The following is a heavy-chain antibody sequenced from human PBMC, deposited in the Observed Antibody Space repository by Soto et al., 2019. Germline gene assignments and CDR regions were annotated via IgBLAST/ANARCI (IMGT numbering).Heavy chain of an antibody. CDR2: IIPISGTS. CDR1: GGTFHNHA. J-gene: IGHJ5*02. CDR3: VRGKMRKMARILRDKWCDP. V-gene: IGHV1-69*01. D-gene: IGHD3-9*01. Sequence: QVQLVQSGSELKKPGSSVKVSCKASGGTFHNHAINWVRQAPGQELEWMGGIIPISGTSNYAQKFQCSVTITEDESNRTAYMELISLRSEDTAVNYCVRGKMRKMARILRDKWCDPGGQGTLVTVSS.